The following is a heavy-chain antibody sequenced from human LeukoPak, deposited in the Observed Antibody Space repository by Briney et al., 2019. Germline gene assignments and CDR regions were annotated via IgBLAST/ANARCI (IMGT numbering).Heavy chain of an antibody. D-gene: IGHD6-19*01. V-gene: IGHV3-23*01. J-gene: IGHJ6*02. Sequence: PGGSLRLSCAASGFTFSSYAMSWVRQAPGKGLEWVSAISGSGGSTYYADSVKGRFTISRDNSKNTLYLQMNSLRAEDTAVYYCARDDLYSSGWYSRNGMDVWGQGTTVTVSS. CDR2: ISGSGGST. CDR3: ARDDLYSSGWYSRNGMDV. CDR1: GFTFSSYA.